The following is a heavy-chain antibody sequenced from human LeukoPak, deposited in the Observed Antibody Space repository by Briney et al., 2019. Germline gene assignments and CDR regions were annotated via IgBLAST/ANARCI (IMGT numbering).Heavy chain of an antibody. V-gene: IGHV3-23*01. D-gene: IGHD5-18*01. J-gene: IGHJ3*02. Sequence: GGSLRLSCAASGFTFSSYAMSWVRQAPGKGLEWVSTISATGGSIYYADSVRGRLTISRDNSKNTVYLQMNSLRAEDTAVYYCATDTAMAMFDAFDIWGQGTMVTVSS. CDR3: ATDTAMAMFDAFDI. CDR1: GFTFSSYA. CDR2: ISATGGSI.